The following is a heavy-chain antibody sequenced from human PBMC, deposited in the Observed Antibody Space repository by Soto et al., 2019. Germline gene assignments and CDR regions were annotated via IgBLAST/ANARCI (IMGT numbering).Heavy chain of an antibody. CDR2: ISYDGSNK. Sequence: GGSLMLSCAASRFTFSSYAMHWVRQAPGKGLEWVAVISYDGSNKYYADSVKGRFTISRDNSKNTLYLQMNSLRAEDTAVYYCASGTDYYDSSGHHGMDVWGQGTTVTVSS. CDR1: RFTFSSYA. CDR3: ASGTDYYDSSGHHGMDV. J-gene: IGHJ6*02. V-gene: IGHV3-30-3*01. D-gene: IGHD3-22*01.